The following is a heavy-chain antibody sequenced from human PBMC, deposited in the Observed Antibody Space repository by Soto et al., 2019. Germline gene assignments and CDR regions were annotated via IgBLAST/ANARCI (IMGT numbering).Heavy chain of an antibody. D-gene: IGHD5-12*01. CDR3: ARADIVATIATYYYYGMDV. J-gene: IGHJ6*02. CDR2: IYPGDSDT. V-gene: IGHV5-51*01. Sequence: PGESLKISCKGSGYSFTSYWIGWVRQMPGKGLEWMRIIYPGDSDTRYSPSFQGQVTISADKSISTAYLQWSSLKASDTAMYYCARADIVATIATYYYYGMDVWGQGTTVTVSS. CDR1: GYSFTSYW.